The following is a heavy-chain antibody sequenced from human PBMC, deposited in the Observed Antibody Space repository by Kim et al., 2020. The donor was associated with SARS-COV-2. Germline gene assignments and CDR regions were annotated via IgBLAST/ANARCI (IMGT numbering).Heavy chain of an antibody. Sequence: YYVDSVKGRFTISRDTAKNSLYLQMNSLRAEDTAVYYCARDTARYGLFDYWGQGTLVTVSS. D-gene: IGHD4-17*01. V-gene: IGHV3-7*01. CDR3: ARDTARYGLFDY. J-gene: IGHJ4*02.